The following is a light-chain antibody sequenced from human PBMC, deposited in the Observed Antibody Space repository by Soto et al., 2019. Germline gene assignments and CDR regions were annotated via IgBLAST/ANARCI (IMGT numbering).Light chain of an antibody. CDR2: GAS. J-gene: IGKJ4*01. CDR1: QSVSSSY. V-gene: IGKV3-20*01. Sequence: ISLRQSPGTLSLCPGERATLSFRASQSVSSSYLAWYQQKPGQAPRLLIYGASSRATGIPDRFSGSGSGTDFTLTISRLEPEDFAVYYCQQYGRSHTFGGRSIVDVK. CDR3: QQYGRSHT.